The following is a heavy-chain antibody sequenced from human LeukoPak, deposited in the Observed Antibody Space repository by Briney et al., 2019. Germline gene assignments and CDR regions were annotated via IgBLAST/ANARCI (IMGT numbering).Heavy chain of an antibody. Sequence: GGSLRLSCAASGFTFSNAWMSWVRQAPGKGLERVGRIKSNTDGGTTDYAAPVKGRFTLSRDDSKNTVYLQMNSLKTEDTAVYYCTTGPVRWRQLLDFWGQGTLVTVSS. CDR2: IKSNTDGGTT. CDR3: TTGPVRWRQLLDF. V-gene: IGHV3-15*01. D-gene: IGHD5-24*01. J-gene: IGHJ4*02. CDR1: GFTFSNAW.